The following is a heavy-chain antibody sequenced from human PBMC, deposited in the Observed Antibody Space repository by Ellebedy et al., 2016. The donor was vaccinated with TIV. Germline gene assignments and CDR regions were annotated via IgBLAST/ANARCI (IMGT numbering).Heavy chain of an antibody. Sequence: GESLKISCAASGFIVSSNYMSWVRQAPGKGLEWVSIIYSGGATFYADAVKGRFTISRDNAKNSLYLQMNSLRAEDTALYHCAREGYYDSSGEFDYWGQGTLVTVSS. V-gene: IGHV3-53*01. J-gene: IGHJ4*02. D-gene: IGHD3-22*01. CDR2: IYSGGAT. CDR1: GFIVSSNY. CDR3: AREGYYDSSGEFDY.